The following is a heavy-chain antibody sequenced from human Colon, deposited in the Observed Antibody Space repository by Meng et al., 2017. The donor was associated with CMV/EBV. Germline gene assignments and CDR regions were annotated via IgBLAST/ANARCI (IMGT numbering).Heavy chain of an antibody. CDR2: IGGSDSPM. V-gene: IGHV3-11*01. D-gene: IGHD6-13*01. J-gene: IGHJ4*02. CDR1: GFPFSDHY. CDR3: ARVSYSSIGF. Sequence: LSCAASGFPFSDHYLSWIRQAQGKGLELISYIGGSDSPMYHADSVKGRFTISRDNAKNSLYLQMNSLRAEDTAVYYCARVSYSSIGFWGQGTLVTVSS.